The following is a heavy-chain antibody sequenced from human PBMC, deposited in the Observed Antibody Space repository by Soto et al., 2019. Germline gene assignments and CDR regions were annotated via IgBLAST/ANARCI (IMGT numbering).Heavy chain of an antibody. D-gene: IGHD4-4*01. V-gene: IGHV3-33*01. J-gene: IGHJ6*02. CDR1: GFIFRNYG. Sequence: QVQLVESGGGVVQAGRSLRLSCAASGFIFRNYGMHWVRQAPGKGLEWLASIWFDGNNEYYAESLKGRMTISRDNSKNTLYLQLKSLRADDTAVYYCARDYSNYYGMDVWGQGTTVTVSS. CDR2: IWFDGNNE. CDR3: ARDYSNYYGMDV.